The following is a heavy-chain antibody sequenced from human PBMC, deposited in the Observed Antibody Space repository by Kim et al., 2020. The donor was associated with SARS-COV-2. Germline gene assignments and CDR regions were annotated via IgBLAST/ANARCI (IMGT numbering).Heavy chain of an antibody. CDR3: ARRRRQLPPNFDY. Sequence: YSPSFQGQVTISADKSISTAYLQWSSLKASDTAMYYCARRRRQLPPNFDYWGQGTLVTVSS. V-gene: IGHV5-51*01. J-gene: IGHJ4*02. D-gene: IGHD2-2*01.